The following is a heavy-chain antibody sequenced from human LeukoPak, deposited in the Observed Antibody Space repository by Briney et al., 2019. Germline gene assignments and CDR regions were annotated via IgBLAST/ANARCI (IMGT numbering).Heavy chain of an antibody. CDR2: INPNSGGT. V-gene: IGHV1-2*06. CDR3: ARGALPGYSYAKWYYMDV. J-gene: IGHJ6*03. Sequence: GASVKVSCKASGYTFTGYYMHWVRQAPGQGLEWMGRINPNSGGTNYAQKFQGRVTMTRDTSISTAYMELSRLRSEDTAVYYCARGALPGYSYAKWYYMDVCGKGTPVTVSS. D-gene: IGHD5-18*01. CDR1: GYTFTGYY.